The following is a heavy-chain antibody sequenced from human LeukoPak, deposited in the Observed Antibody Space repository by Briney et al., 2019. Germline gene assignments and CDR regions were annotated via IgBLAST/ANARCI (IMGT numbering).Heavy chain of an antibody. V-gene: IGHV4-59*01. D-gene: IGHD3-22*01. CDR1: GCSISSYY. CDR2: IYYNGST. CDR3: ARRRNYYESSGIFDY. Sequence: SETLSLTCTVSGCSISSYYWSWIRQPPGKGLEWIGYIYYNGSTNYNPSLKSRDSISVDTSNDQFSLRLRSVTAADTAVYYCARRRNYYESSGIFDYWRQGTLVTVSS. J-gene: IGHJ4*02.